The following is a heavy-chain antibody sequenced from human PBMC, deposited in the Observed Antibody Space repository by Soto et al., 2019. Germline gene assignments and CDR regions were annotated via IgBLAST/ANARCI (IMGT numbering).Heavy chain of an antibody. D-gene: IGHD4-17*01. CDR1: GGTFSSYA. J-gene: IGHJ6*02. CDR2: IIPIFGTA. Sequence: ASVKVSCKASGGTFSSYAISWVRQAPGQGLEWMGGIIPIFGTANYAQKFQGRVTITADKSTSTAYMELSSLRSEDTAVYYCARARIRYSYYYCMDVWGQGTTVTVSS. V-gene: IGHV1-69*06. CDR3: ARARIRYSYYYCMDV.